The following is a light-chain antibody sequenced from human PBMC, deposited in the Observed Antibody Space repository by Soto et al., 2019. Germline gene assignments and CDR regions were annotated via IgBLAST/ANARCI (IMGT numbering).Light chain of an antibody. Sequence: EIVMTQTPLSSPVTLGQPASISCRSSQSLLDSDGETYLSWLQQRPGQPPRLLIYKTSSRFSGVPDRFSGSEAGTDFTLKISRVEVEDVGVYYCMQATQFPHTFGQGTKLEI. CDR3: MQATQFPHT. CDR2: KTS. V-gene: IGKV2-24*01. CDR1: QSLLDSDGETY. J-gene: IGKJ2*01.